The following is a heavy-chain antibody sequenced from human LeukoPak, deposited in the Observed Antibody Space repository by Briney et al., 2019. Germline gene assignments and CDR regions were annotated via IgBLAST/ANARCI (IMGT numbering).Heavy chain of an antibody. CDR1: GFTFSSYA. V-gene: IGHV3-23*01. CDR3: AKDLVGWFGELFTGDFDY. D-gene: IGHD3-10*01. CDR2: ISGSGGST. Sequence: GGSLRLSCAASGFTFSSYAMSWVRQAPGKGLEWGSAISGSGGSTYYADSVKGRFTISRDNSKNTLYLQMNSLRAEDTAVYYCAKDLVGWFGELFTGDFDYWGQGTLVTVSS. J-gene: IGHJ4*02.